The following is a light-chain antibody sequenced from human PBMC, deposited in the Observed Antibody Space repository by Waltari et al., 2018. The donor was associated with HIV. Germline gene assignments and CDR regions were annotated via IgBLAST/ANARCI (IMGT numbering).Light chain of an antibody. CDR1: SSEVGAYDY. Sequence: QSALTQPASVSGSPGQSITISCTGTSSEVGAYDYVSWYQQHPGKAPKLMIYDVNNRPSGVSHRFSGSKSATTASLTISGLQAEDEADYYCSSYTTSSTYVFGTGTKVTVL. CDR3: SSYTTSSTYV. CDR2: DVN. J-gene: IGLJ1*01. V-gene: IGLV2-14*03.